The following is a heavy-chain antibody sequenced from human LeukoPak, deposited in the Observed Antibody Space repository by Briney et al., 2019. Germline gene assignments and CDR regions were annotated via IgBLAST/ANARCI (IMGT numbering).Heavy chain of an antibody. CDR2: INHSGST. J-gene: IGHJ4*02. Sequence: PSETLSLTCTVSGGSISSYYWSWIRQPPGKGLEWIGEINHSGSTNYNPSLKSRVTISVDTSKNQFSLKLSSVTAADTAVYYCARGWQEGYFDYWGQGTLVTVSS. CDR3: ARGWQEGYFDY. CDR1: GGSISSYY. V-gene: IGHV4-34*01.